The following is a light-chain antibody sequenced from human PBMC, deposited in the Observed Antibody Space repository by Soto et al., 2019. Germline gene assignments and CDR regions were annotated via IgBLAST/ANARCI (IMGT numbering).Light chain of an antibody. Sequence: EIVLTQSPGTLSLSPGERATLSCRASQTVRNNYLAWYQQKPGQAPRLLIYDASSRATGIPDRFSGSGSGTDFTLTISSLQSEDFAVYYCQQYNSWPLTFGGGTKVDI. J-gene: IGKJ4*01. CDR2: DAS. CDR3: QQYNSWPLT. V-gene: IGKV3-20*01. CDR1: QTVRNNY.